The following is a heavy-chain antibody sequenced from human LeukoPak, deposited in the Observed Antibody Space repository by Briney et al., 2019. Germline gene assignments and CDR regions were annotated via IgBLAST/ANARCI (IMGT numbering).Heavy chain of an antibody. CDR1: GASISIYS. Sequence: SETLSLTCTVSGASISIYSWSWIRQPPGQGLEWIGYIYYSGSPNYNPSLKSRVTMSVDASKNQFSLKVSSVTAADTAAYYCAKSNRYCDSASCYEAFDIWGQGTMVTVSS. CDR3: AKSNRYCDSASCYEAFDI. CDR2: IYYSGSP. J-gene: IGHJ3*02. V-gene: IGHV4-59*01. D-gene: IGHD2-2*01.